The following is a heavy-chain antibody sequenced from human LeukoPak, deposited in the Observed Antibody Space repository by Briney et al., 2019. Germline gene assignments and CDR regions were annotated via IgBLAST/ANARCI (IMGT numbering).Heavy chain of an antibody. CDR1: GFTFITYA. CDR3: AKDHRYGYLLAKYYFDY. CDR2: ISGSGTGGRT. D-gene: IGHD5-18*01. J-gene: IGHJ4*02. V-gene: IGHV3-23*01. Sequence: GGSLRLSCAASGFTFITYAMSWVRQAPGKGLEWVSGISGSGTGGRTYYADSVKGRFTISRDNSKNTLYLQMNSLRAEDTAVYYCAKDHRYGYLLAKYYFDYWGQGTLVTVSS.